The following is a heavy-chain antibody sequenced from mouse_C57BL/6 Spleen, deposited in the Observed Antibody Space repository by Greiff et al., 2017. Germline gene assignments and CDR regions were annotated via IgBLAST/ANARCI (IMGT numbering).Heavy chain of an antibody. Sequence: EVMLMESGPGMVKPSQSLSLTCSVTGYSITSGYDWHWIRHFPGNKLDWMGYISYSGSTNYNPSLKSRISITHDTSKNHFFLKLNSVTTEDTATYDCARDQGGYLDYWGQGTTLTASS. CDR1: GYSITSGYD. J-gene: IGHJ2*01. CDR2: ISYSGST. CDR3: ARDQGGYLDY. V-gene: IGHV3-1*01. D-gene: IGHD1-1*02.